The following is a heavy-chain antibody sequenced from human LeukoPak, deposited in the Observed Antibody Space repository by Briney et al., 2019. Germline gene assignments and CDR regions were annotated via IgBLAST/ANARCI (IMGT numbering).Heavy chain of an antibody. D-gene: IGHD3-3*01. J-gene: IGHJ4*02. V-gene: IGHV3-11*06. CDR2: ISSSSSYI. Sequence: PGGSLRLSCAASGFTFSDYYMSWIRQAPGKGLEWVSSISSSSSYIYYADSVKGRFTISRDNAKNSLYLQMNSLRAEDTAVYYCARGDFWSGYYSDWGQGTLVTVSS. CDR1: GFTFSDYY. CDR3: ARGDFWSGYYSD.